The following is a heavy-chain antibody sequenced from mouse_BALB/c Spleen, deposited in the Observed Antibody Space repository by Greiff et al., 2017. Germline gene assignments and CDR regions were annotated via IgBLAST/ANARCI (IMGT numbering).Heavy chain of an antibody. D-gene: IGHD2-1*01. CDR3: ARQEDGNPRDAMDY. J-gene: IGHJ4*01. Sequence: DVKLVESGGGLVKPGGSLKLSCAASGFTFSSYAMSWVRQTPEKRLEWVATISRGGSYTYYPDSVKGRFTISRDNAKNTLYLQMSSLRSEDTAMYYCARQEDGNPRDAMDYWGQGTSVTVSS. V-gene: IGHV5-9-3*01. CDR1: GFTFSSYA. CDR2: ISRGGSYT.